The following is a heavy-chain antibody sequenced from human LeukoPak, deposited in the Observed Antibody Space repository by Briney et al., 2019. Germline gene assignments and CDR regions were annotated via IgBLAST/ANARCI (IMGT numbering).Heavy chain of an antibody. Sequence: SVKVSCKASGGTFSSYAISWVRQAPGQGLEWMGGIIPIFGTANYAQKFQGRVTITADKSTSTAYMELSSLRSEDTAVYYCAREVRNPGYYYYMDVWGKGTTVTVSS. V-gene: IGHV1-69*06. D-gene: IGHD3-10*01. CDR3: AREVRNPGYYYYMDV. CDR2: IIPIFGTA. CDR1: GGTFSSYA. J-gene: IGHJ6*03.